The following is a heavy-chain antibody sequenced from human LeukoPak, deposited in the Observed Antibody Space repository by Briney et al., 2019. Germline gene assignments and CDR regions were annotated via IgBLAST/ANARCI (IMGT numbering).Heavy chain of an antibody. CDR3: ITDRNYYDSSGYYCEVY. J-gene: IGHJ4*02. V-gene: IGHV3-15*01. D-gene: IGHD3-22*01. CDR1: GFTFSKAW. Sequence: PGGSLRLSCAASGFTFSKAWMTWVRQAPGKGLEWVGRIRSKTDGGTTDYASTVKAIFTISRDDLKTTLYLQMNRLKTEDTAVYYCITDRNYYDSSGYYCEVYWGQGTLVTVSS. CDR2: IRSKTDGGTT.